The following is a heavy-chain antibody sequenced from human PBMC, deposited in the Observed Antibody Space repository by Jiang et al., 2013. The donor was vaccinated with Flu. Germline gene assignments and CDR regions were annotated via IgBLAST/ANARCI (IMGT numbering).Heavy chain of an antibody. D-gene: IGHD2-2*01. J-gene: IGHJ5*02. V-gene: IGHV4-39*01. CDR1: GGSISSSSYY. CDR2: IYYSGST. CDR3: AIHQYVDIVVVPAATSWFDP. Sequence: PGLVKPSETLSLTCTVSGGSISSSSYYWGWIRQPPGKGLEWIGSIYYSGSTYYNPSLKSRVTISVDTSKNQFSLKLSSVTAADTAVYYCAIHQYVDIVVVPAATSWFDPWGQGTLVTVSS.